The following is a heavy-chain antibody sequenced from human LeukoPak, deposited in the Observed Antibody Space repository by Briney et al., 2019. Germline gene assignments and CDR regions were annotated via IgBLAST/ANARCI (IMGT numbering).Heavy chain of an antibody. Sequence: SETLSLTCTVSGGSISSYHWSWIRQPAGKGLEWIGRIYTSGNTNYNPSLKSRVTISVDTSKNQFSLKLSSVTAADTAVYYCATDPRDYVHPFDYWGQGTLVTVSS. CDR2: IYTSGNT. D-gene: IGHD4/OR15-4a*01. V-gene: IGHV4-4*07. CDR1: GGSISSYH. CDR3: ATDPRDYVHPFDY. J-gene: IGHJ4*02.